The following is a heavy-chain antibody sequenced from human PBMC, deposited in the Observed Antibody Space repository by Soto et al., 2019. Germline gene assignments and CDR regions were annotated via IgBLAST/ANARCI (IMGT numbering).Heavy chain of an antibody. Sequence: GASVKVSCKASGGGNLRDYRTTWVRRAPGQGLEWMGGIIPKLGSANYAQKFQGRVTITADESTSTAYMELSSLRSEDTAVYYCASTMIYGDYVPLSYYYYYGMDVWGQGTTVTVSS. CDR3: ASTMIYGDYVPLSYYYYYGMDV. J-gene: IGHJ6*02. CDR1: GGGNLRDYR. D-gene: IGHD4-17*01. V-gene: IGHV1-69*13. CDR2: IIPKLGSA.